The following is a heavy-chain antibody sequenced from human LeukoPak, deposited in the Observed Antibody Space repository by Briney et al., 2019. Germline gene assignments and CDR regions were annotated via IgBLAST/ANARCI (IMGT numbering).Heavy chain of an antibody. CDR2: IDSDGSNT. D-gene: IGHD5-24*01. CDR1: GFTFSSYW. CDR3: ARDPRDGYNTNFDY. Sequence: PGGSLRLSCAASGFTFSSYWMEWVRQAPGKGLVWVSRIDSDGSNTNYADSVKGRFTVSRDNSKNTPYLQMNSLRAEDTAVYYCARDPRDGYNTNFDYWGQGTLVTVSS. J-gene: IGHJ4*02. V-gene: IGHV3-74*01.